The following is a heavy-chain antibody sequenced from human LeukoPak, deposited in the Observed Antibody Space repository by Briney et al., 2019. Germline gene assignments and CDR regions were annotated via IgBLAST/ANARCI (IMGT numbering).Heavy chain of an antibody. CDR3: ARGWPDGDYFSY. V-gene: IGHV1-8*01. J-gene: IGHJ4*02. CDR1: GYTFTSYD. D-gene: IGHD4-17*01. CDR2: MNPNSGNT. Sequence: ASVKVSCKASGYTFTSYDINWVRQATGQGLEWMGWMNPNSGNTGYAQKFQGRVTMTRNTSISTAYMELSSLRSEDTAVYYCARGWPDGDYFSYWGQGTLVTVSS.